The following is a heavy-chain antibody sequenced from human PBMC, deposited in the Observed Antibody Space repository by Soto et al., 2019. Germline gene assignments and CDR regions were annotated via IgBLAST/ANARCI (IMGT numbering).Heavy chain of an antibody. CDR1: GASVTSGDYY. D-gene: IGHD3-3*01. V-gene: IGHV4-30-4*01. Sequence: SETLSLTCSVSGASVTSGDYYWNWIRQTPGTGLEWLGYMHDSGTTSYNPSLKSRVTISRDTSKNQFSLKLTSVSAADTAVYFCARGGLYDLWSGLFDWGQGIRVTVSS. CDR3: ARGGLYDLWSGLFD. J-gene: IGHJ4*02. CDR2: MHDSGTT.